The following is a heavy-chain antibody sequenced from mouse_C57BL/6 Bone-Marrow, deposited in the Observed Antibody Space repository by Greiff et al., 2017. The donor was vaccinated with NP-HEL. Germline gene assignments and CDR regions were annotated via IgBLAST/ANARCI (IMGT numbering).Heavy chain of an antibody. CDR1: GYNFTSYW. Sequence: VKLQQDGAELVKPGASVKLSCKASGYNFTSYWMHWVKQRPGQGLEWIGMIHPNSGSTNYNEKFKSKATLTVDKSSSTAYMQLSSLTSEDSAVYCGARHSSSYWYFDVWGTGTTVTVSS. D-gene: IGHD1-1*01. V-gene: IGHV1-64*01. J-gene: IGHJ1*03. CDR2: IHPNSGST. CDR3: ARHSSSYWYFDV.